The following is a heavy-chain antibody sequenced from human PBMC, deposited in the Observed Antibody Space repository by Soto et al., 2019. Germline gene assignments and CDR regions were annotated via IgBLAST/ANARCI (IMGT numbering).Heavy chain of an antibody. CDR3: ARGALYSGGHSRDLLGY. CDR1: GFTVSRNY. J-gene: IGHJ4*02. CDR2: ISDGDRK. Sequence: EVQLVESGGGLIQPGGSLRLSCAASGFTVSRNYMSWVRQAPGKGLEWVSLISDGDRKYYADSVKARFIISRDISKNLLFLQMNSLTAEDTAVYYCARGALYSGGHSRDLLGYWGQGTLVTVSS. V-gene: IGHV3-53*01. D-gene: IGHD1-26*01.